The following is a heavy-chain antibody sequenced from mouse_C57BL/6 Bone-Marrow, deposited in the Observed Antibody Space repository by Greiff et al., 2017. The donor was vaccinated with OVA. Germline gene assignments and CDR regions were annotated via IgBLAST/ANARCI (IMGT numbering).Heavy chain of an antibody. CDR2: IDPSDSYT. Sequence: QVQLQQPGAELVMPGASVKLSCKASGYTFTSYWMHWVKQRPGQGLEWIGEIDPSDSYTNYNQKFKGKSTLTVDKSSSTAYMQLSSLTAEDTAVYYWARPWGYFDVWGTGTTVTVSS. CDR3: ARPWGYFDV. V-gene: IGHV1-69*01. CDR1: GYTFTSYW. J-gene: IGHJ1*03.